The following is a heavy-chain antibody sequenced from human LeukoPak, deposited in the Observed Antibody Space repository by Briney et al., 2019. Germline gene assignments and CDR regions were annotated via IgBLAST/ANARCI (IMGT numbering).Heavy chain of an antibody. CDR1: GGTFSSYA. D-gene: IGHD6-13*01. V-gene: IGHV1-69*04. CDR3: ARDRRSSSWYYADY. J-gene: IGHJ4*02. Sequence: SVKVSCKASGGTFSSYAIRWVRQAPGQGLEWMGRIIPILGIANYAQKFQGRVTITADKSTSTAYMELSSLRSEDTAVYYCARDRRSSSWYYADYWGQGTLVTVSS. CDR2: IIPILGIA.